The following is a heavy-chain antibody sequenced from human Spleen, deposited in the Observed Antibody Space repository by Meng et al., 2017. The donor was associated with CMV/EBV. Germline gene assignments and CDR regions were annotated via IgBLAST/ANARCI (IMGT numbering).Heavy chain of an antibody. J-gene: IGHJ4*02. Sequence: ASVKVSCKASGYTFTNYGIAWVRQAPGQGLEWVGWISTYSGNTNSAQNFQGRVTMTTDTSTSTAFIELGSLRSDDTAVYYCARSRLQSFDYWGQGTLVTVSS. CDR2: ISTYSGNT. CDR3: ARSRLQSFDY. V-gene: IGHV1-18*01. D-gene: IGHD2-21*01. CDR1: GYTFTNYG.